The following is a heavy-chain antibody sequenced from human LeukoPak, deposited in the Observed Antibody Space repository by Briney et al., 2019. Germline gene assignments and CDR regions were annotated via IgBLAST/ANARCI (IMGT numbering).Heavy chain of an antibody. Sequence: PGGSLRLSCSASGFTFSSYAMSWVRQAPAKGLEMVSAISGSGVSTYYADSVKGRFTISRDNSKHTLYLQMDSHRAEDTYVYYCAKRPFIAVAGTLDYWGQGTLVTVSS. J-gene: IGHJ4*02. CDR1: GFTFSSYA. CDR3: AKRPFIAVAGTLDY. V-gene: IGHV3-23*01. D-gene: IGHD6-19*01. CDR2: ISGSGVST.